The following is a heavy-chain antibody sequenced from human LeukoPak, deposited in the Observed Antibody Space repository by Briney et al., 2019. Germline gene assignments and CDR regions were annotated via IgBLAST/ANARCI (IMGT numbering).Heavy chain of an antibody. D-gene: IGHD6-19*01. CDR3: VAGYYFDY. Sequence: GGSLRLSCATSGFTFSDYAMHWVRQAPGKGLEWVAFIRYDGSNKYYADSVKGRFTISRDNSKNTLYLQMNSLRAEDTAVYYSVAGYYFDYWGQGTLVTVSS. J-gene: IGHJ4*02. V-gene: IGHV3-30*02. CDR2: IRYDGSNK. CDR1: GFTFSDYA.